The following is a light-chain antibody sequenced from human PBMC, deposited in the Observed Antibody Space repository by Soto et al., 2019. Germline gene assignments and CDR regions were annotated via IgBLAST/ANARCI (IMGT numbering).Light chain of an antibody. V-gene: IGKV3-20*01. CDR1: QSVSSSY. CDR3: QQYGSSPFT. Sequence: EIVLTQSPGTLSLSPGERATLSCRASQSVSSSYLAWYQQKPGQAPRLLIYGASIRATGIPDRFSGSGSATAVTLTISRLEPEDFAVYYCQQYGSSPFTFGGGTKVEIK. CDR2: GAS. J-gene: IGKJ4*01.